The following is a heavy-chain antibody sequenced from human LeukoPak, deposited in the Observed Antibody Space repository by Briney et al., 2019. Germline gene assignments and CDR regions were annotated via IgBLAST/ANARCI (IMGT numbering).Heavy chain of an antibody. CDR2: INNDGSST. D-gene: IGHD3-22*01. Sequence: PGGSLRLSCAASGFTFSTYWMHWVRQAPGKGLVWVSRINNDGSSTSYADSVKGRFTISRDNAKNSLYLQMNSLRAEDTALYYCAREVSEGFDFWGQGTLVTVSS. CDR1: GFTFSTYW. J-gene: IGHJ4*02. V-gene: IGHV3-74*01. CDR3: AREVSEGFDF.